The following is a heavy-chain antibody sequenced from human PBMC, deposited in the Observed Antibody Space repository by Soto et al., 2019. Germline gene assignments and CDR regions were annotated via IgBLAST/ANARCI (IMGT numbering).Heavy chain of an antibody. D-gene: IGHD4-17*01. J-gene: IGHJ3*01. Sequence: GGSLRLSCAASGFTFSIYAMHWVRQAPGKGLEWVAVISYDGSNKYYADSVKGRFTISRDNSKNTLYLQMNSLRAEDTAVYYCANPGGYGDYNGAFDVWGQGTMVTVSS. CDR2: ISYDGSNK. V-gene: IGHV3-30*18. CDR1: GFTFSIYA. CDR3: ANPGGYGDYNGAFDV.